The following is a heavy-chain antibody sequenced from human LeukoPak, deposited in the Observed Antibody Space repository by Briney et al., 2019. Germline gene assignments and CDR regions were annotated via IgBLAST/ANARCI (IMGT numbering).Heavy chain of an antibody. CDR1: GYTFTGYY. V-gene: IGHV1-2*02. CDR3: ARGRDYDILTGYYSSAIDY. D-gene: IGHD3-9*01. J-gene: IGHJ4*02. CDR2: INPNSGGT. Sequence: ASVKVSCKASGYTFTGYYMHWVRQAPGQGLERMGWINPNSGGTNYAQKFQGRVTMTRDTSISTAYMELSRLRSDDTAVYYCARGRDYDILTGYYSSAIDYWGQGTLVTVSS.